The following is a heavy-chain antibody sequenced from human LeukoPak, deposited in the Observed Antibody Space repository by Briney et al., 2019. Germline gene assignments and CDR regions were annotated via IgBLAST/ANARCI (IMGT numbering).Heavy chain of an antibody. V-gene: IGHV4-59*01. J-gene: IGHJ4*02. D-gene: IGHD5-18*01. CDR2: IYSSGST. Sequence: LIGSIYSSGSTNYNPSLKSRFTISVDTSKNQFSLKLSSVTAADTAVYYCARAGYSYGIDYWGQGTLVTVSS. CDR3: ARAGYSYGIDY.